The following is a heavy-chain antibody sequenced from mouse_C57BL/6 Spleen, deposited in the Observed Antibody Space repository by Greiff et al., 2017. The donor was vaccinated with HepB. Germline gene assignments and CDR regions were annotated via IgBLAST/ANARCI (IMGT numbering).Heavy chain of an antibody. CDR1: GYTFTEYT. D-gene: IGHD2-3*01. Sequence: VQLQQSGAELVKPGASVKLSCKASGYTFTEYTIHWVKQRSGQGLEWIGWFYPGSGSIKYNEKFKDKATLTADKSSSTVYMELSSLTSEDSAVYFCARHEGYDGYYLYYFDYWGQGTTLTVAS. J-gene: IGHJ2*01. V-gene: IGHV1-62-2*01. CDR2: FYPGSGSI. CDR3: ARHEGYDGYYLYYFDY.